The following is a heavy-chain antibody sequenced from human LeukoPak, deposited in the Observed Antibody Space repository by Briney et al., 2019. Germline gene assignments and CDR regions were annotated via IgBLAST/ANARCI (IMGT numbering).Heavy chain of an antibody. Sequence: GASVKVSCKASGGTFSSYAISWMRQAPGQGLEWMGGIIPIFGTANYAQKFQGRVTITADESTSTAYMELSSLRSEDTAVYYCAREEAYYGSGSPLYYYYGMDVWGQGTTVTVSS. CDR2: IIPIFGTA. D-gene: IGHD3-10*01. J-gene: IGHJ6*02. CDR1: GGTFSSYA. CDR3: AREEAYYGSGSPLYYYYGMDV. V-gene: IGHV1-69*13.